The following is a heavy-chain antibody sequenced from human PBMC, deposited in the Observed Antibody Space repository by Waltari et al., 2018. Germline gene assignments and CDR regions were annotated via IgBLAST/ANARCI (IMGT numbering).Heavy chain of an antibody. CDR3: VKDGDYNLPAYDAFDI. CDR1: GLTFRNFA. CDR2: IRFDGTTA. V-gene: IGHV3-30*02. D-gene: IGHD4-17*01. Sequence: QVQLTESGGGVVQPGGSLRPSCAASGLTFRNFAMPWVRQNPARGLGGGAFIRFDGTTAYYADSVTGRFTVSRDNSENRGYLQMNSLRPEDTGVYHCVKDGDYNLPAYDAFDIWGPGTMVSVSS. J-gene: IGHJ3*02.